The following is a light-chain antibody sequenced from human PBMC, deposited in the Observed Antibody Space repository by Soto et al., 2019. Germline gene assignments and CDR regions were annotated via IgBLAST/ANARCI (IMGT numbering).Light chain of an antibody. CDR2: RAS. CDR1: ESIGSD. CDR3: QQYNNWPPWT. V-gene: IGKV3-15*01. Sequence: EIVMTQSPATLSVSPGERATLSCRASESIGSDLAWCQQKPGQAPRLLIYRASTRATGVPARFGGSGSGTGFTLTISSLQSEDFAVYYCQQYNNWPPWTFGQGTKVEI. J-gene: IGKJ1*01.